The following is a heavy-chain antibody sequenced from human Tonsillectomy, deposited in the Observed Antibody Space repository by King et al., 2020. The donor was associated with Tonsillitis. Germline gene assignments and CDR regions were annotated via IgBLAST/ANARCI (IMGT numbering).Heavy chain of an antibody. J-gene: IGHJ4*02. Sequence: VQLVQSGAEVKKPGSSVKVSCKASGGTFSSYAISWVRQAPGQGLEWMGGIIPIFGTANYAQKLQGRVTITADASTSTAYMELSRLGSEDTAVYDCERGSLVGAVYYFDSWGQGTLVTVSS. CDR1: GGTFSSYA. D-gene: IGHD1-26*01. CDR3: ERGSLVGAVYYFDS. CDR2: IIPIFGTA. V-gene: IGHV1-69*01.